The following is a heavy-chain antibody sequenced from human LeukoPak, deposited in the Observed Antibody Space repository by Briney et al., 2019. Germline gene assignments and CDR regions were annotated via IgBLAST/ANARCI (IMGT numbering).Heavy chain of an antibody. CDR2: ISSGSAYI. CDR3: ARSANYFDTSGQDY. CDR1: GFTFSSYS. Sequence: GGSLRLSCAASGFTFSSYSMNWVRQAPGKGLEWVSSISSGSAYIYYADSVKGRFTISRDKAKSTLYLQMNSLRVEDTAVYYCARSANYFDTSGQDYWGQGTLVTVSS. V-gene: IGHV3-21*01. D-gene: IGHD3-22*01. J-gene: IGHJ4*02.